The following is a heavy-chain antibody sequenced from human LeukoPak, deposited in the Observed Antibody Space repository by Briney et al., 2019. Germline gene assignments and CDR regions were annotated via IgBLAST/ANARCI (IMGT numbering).Heavy chain of an antibody. V-gene: IGHV3-23*01. CDR3: AKDLSRGWGLLPQYYFDY. J-gene: IGHJ4*02. CDR1: GFSFSSYA. CDR2: IGGSGGST. D-gene: IGHD2-21*02. Sequence: PGGSLTLSCAASGFSFSSYAMNWVRQAPGKGLELDWGIGGSGGSTYYADSVKGRLTISRDDSKNTLYLQMNSLIADDSTVYYCAKDLSRGWGLLPQYYFDYWGQGTLVTVPS.